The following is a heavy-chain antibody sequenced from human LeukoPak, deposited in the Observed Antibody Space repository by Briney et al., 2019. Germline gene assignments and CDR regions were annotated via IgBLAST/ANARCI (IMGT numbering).Heavy chain of an antibody. CDR1: GFTFSSYS. CDR2: ISSSSSYI. J-gene: IGHJ4*02. D-gene: IGHD4-23*01. V-gene: IGHV3-21*04. Sequence: PGGCLRLSCAASGFTFSSYSMNWVRQAPGKGLEWGSSISSSSSYIYYADSVKGRFTISRDNAKNSLYLQMNSLRAEDTALYYCAKGRGYGGNPNFDYWGQGTLVTVSS. CDR3: AKGRGYGGNPNFDY.